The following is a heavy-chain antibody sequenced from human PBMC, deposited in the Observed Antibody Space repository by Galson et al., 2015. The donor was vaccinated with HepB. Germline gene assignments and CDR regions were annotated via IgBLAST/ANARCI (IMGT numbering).Heavy chain of an antibody. CDR3: ARDLTSLMYGSGSYYQQAYNWFDP. V-gene: IGHV1-2*06. D-gene: IGHD3-10*01. Sequence: SVKVSCKASGYTFTGYYMHWVRQAPGQGLEWMGRINPNSGGTNYAQKFQGRVTMTRDTSISTAYMELSRLRSDDAAVYYCARDLTSLMYGSGSYYQQAYNWFDPWGQGTLVTVSS. J-gene: IGHJ5*02. CDR2: INPNSGGT. CDR1: GYTFTGYY.